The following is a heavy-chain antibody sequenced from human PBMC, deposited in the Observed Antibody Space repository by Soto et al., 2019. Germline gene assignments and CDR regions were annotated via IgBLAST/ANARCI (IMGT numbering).Heavy chain of an antibody. V-gene: IGHV1-18*01. D-gene: IGHD3-22*01. CDR2: ISAYNGNT. CDR3: ARVSAVVISYYYGMDV. J-gene: IGHJ6*02. CDR1: GYTFTSYG. Sequence: GASVKVSCKASGYTFTSYGISWVRQAPGQGLEWMGWISAYNGNTNYAQKLQGRVTMTTDTSTSTAYMELRSLRSDDTAVYYCARVSAVVISYYYGMDVWGQGTTVTVSS.